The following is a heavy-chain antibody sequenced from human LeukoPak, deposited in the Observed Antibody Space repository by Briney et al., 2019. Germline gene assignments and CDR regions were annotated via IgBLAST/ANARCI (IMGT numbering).Heavy chain of an antibody. Sequence: GGSLRLSCVASGFTFSSYWMSWVRQAPGKGLEWVAVISYDGSNKYYADSVKGRFTISRDNSKNTLYLQMNSLRAEDTAVYYCAKGGDGGFDPWGQGTLVTVSS. V-gene: IGHV3-30*18. J-gene: IGHJ5*02. CDR3: AKGGDGGFDP. D-gene: IGHD4-17*01. CDR2: ISYDGSNK. CDR1: GFTFSSYW.